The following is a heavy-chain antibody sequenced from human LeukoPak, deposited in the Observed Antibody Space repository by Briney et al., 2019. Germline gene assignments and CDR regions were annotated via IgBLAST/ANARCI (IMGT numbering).Heavy chain of an antibody. CDR2: MNPNSGNT. V-gene: IGHV1-8*01. J-gene: IGHJ4*02. CDR1: GYTFTSYD. D-gene: IGHD2-21*02. Sequence: ASVKVSCKASGYTFTSYDINWVRQATGQGLEWMGWMNPNSGNTGYAQKFQGRVTMTRNTSISTAYMELSSLRSEDTAVYYCARVGPCGGDCYSNIDYWGQGTLDTVSS. CDR3: ARVGPCGGDCYSNIDY.